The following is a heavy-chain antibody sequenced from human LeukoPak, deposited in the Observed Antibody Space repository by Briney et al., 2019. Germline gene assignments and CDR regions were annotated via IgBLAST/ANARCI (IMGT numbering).Heavy chain of an antibody. J-gene: IGHJ3*02. CDR2: IRFDGSDK. CDR1: GFTFSYYG. V-gene: IGHV3-30*02. Sequence: GGSLRLSCAASGFTFSYYGFHWVRQAPGKGLEWVAFIRFDGSDKFYAQSVKGRFTISRDTSRNTLYLQMNGLRPEDTAVYYCARDPLDISRWANAFDIWGQGTMVTVSS. CDR3: ARDPLDISRWANAFDI. D-gene: IGHD2-2*03.